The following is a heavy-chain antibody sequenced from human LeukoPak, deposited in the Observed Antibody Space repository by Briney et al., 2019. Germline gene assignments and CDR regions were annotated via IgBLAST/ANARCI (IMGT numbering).Heavy chain of an antibody. CDR2: ISSSGSTI. J-gene: IGHJ4*02. D-gene: IGHD3-16*01. V-gene: IGHV3-48*03. CDR3: ARVLGAYSNVYGPDFDY. Sequence: GGSLRLSCAASGFTFSSYEMNWVRQAPGKGLEWVSYISSSGSTIYYADSVKGRFTISRDNAKNSLYLQMSSLRAEDTAVYYCARVLGAYSNVYGPDFDYWGQGTLVTVSS. CDR1: GFTFSSYE.